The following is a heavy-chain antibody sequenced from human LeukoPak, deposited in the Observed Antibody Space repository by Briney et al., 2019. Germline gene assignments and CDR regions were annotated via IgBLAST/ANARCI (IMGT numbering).Heavy chain of an antibody. CDR3: ARSPMGDFWSGYPYYYYYMDV. J-gene: IGHJ6*03. CDR1: GGTFSSYA. V-gene: IGHV1-69*06. Sequence: GASVKVSCKASGGTFSSYAISWVRQAPGQGLEWMGGIIPIFGTANYAQKFQGRVTITADKSTSTAYMELSSLRSEDTAVYYCARSPMGDFWSGYPYYYYYMDVWGKGTTVTVSS. D-gene: IGHD3-3*01. CDR2: IIPIFGTA.